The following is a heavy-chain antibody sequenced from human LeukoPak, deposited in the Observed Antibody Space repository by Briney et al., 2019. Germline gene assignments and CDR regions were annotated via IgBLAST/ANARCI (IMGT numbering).Heavy chain of an antibody. D-gene: IGHD3-16*02. CDR3: ARVGDDYVWGSYRYPSWLDP. Sequence: SQTLSLTCAVSGGSISSGGYSWSWIRQPPGKGLEWIGYIYQSGSTYYNPSLKSRVTISVDRSKNQFSLKLSSVTAADTAVYYCARVGDDYVWGSYRYPSWLDPWGQGTLVTVSS. CDR1: GGSISSGGYS. CDR2: IYQSGST. V-gene: IGHV4-30-2*01. J-gene: IGHJ5*02.